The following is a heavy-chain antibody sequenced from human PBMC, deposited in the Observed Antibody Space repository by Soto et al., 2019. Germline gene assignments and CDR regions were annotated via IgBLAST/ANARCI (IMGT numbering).Heavy chain of an antibody. D-gene: IGHD6-13*01. Sequence: GASVKVSCKASGYTFTSYAMHWVRQAPGQRLEWMGWINAGNGNTKYSQKFQGRVTITRDTSASTAYMELSSLRSEDTAVYYCARDHSSSWYVFDYWGQGTLVTVSS. V-gene: IGHV1-3*01. CDR3: ARDHSSSWYVFDY. CDR1: GYTFTSYA. J-gene: IGHJ4*02. CDR2: INAGNGNT.